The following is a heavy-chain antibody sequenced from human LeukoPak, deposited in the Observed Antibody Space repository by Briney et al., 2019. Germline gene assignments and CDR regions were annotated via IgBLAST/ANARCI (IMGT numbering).Heavy chain of an antibody. CDR2: IYPSGGT. D-gene: IGHD2-21*01. CDR3: AREYGDLDY. Sequence: SETLSLTCTVSVGSTSGFYWSWIRQPAGKGLEWIGRIYPSGGTNYNPSLKSRVTMSTDTSKNQFSLKLRSVTAADTAVYYCAREYGDLDYWGQGTLVTVSS. CDR1: VGSTSGFY. J-gene: IGHJ4*02. V-gene: IGHV4-4*07.